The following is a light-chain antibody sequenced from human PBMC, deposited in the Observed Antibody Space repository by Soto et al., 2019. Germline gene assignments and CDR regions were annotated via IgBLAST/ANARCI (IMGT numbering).Light chain of an antibody. V-gene: IGLV7-46*01. Sequence: QAVVTQEPSLTVSPGGTVTRTCGSSTGGVTSGHYPYWFQQKPGQAPRALIYDTSNKHSWTPARFSGSLLGGKAALTLSGAQPEDEAEFYCSLSYSGAVVFGGGTKLTVL. CDR1: TGGVTSGHY. J-gene: IGLJ2*01. CDR2: DTS. CDR3: SLSYSGAVV.